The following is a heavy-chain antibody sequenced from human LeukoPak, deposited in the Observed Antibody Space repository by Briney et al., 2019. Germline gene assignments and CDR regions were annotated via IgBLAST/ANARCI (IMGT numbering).Heavy chain of an antibody. V-gene: IGHV4-34*01. CDR2: INHSGNT. D-gene: IGHD3-10*01. J-gene: IGHJ6*03. Sequence: PSETLSLTCAVYGGSFSDFYCTWIRQPPGEGLEWIGEINHSGNTKYNPSLKSRVTILLDTSKNQSSLKVRSVTAADTAAYYCATTRGVITLDGYHYYIDVWGKGTTVTVSS. CDR3: ATTRGVITLDGYHYYIDV. CDR1: GGSFSDFY.